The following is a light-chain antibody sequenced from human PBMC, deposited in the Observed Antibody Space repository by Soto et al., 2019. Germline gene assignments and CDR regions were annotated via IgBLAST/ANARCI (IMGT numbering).Light chain of an antibody. CDR2: EVS. CDR1: SSDVGGYNY. Sequence: QSVLTQPPSASGSPGQSVTISCAGPSSDVGGYNYVAWYQQYPGKVPKLMIYEVSERPSGVPDRFSGSKSGNTAFLTVSGLRAEDEADYYCLSYADTAYVFGTGTKVTVL. CDR3: LSYADTAYV. J-gene: IGLJ1*01. V-gene: IGLV2-8*01.